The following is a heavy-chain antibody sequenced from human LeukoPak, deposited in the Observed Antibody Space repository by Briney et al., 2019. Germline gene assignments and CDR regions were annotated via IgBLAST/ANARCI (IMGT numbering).Heavy chain of an antibody. CDR2: INSDGSST. CDR3: ATSHCTNGVCRPADY. V-gene: IGHV3-74*01. D-gene: IGHD2-8*01. CDR1: GFTFSNYW. Sequence: GGSLRLSCEASGFTFSNYWMHWVRQAPGKGLVWVSRINSDGSSTTYADSVKGRFIISRDNAKNSLYLQMNSLRAEDTAVYYCATSHCTNGVCRPADYWGQGTLVTVSS. J-gene: IGHJ4*02.